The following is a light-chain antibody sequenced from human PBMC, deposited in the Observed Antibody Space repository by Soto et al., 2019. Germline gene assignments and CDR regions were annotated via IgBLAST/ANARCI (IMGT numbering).Light chain of an antibody. Sequence: QSALTQPASVSGSPGQSITISCTGTSSDVGGYNYVSWYQQHPGKAPKLMIYDVSNRPSGVSNRFSGSKSGNTASLTISGLQAEYEADYYCSSYTSSSTLVVFGGGTKLTV. CDR2: DVS. V-gene: IGLV2-14*01. CDR1: SSDVGGYNY. J-gene: IGLJ2*01. CDR3: SSYTSSSTLVV.